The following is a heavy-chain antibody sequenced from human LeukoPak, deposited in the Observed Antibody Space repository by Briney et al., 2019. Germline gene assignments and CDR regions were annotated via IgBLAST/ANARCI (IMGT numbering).Heavy chain of an antibody. J-gene: IGHJ4*02. D-gene: IGHD5-18*01. Sequence: PSETLSLTCTVSGGSISSYYWSWIRQPPGKGLEWIGYIDYSGSTNYNPSLKSRVTISVDTSKNQFSLKLSSVTAADTAVYYCARNRGYSYGYPFDYWGQGTLVTVSS. V-gene: IGHV4-59*08. CDR3: ARNRGYSYGYPFDY. CDR1: GGSISSYY. CDR2: IDYSGST.